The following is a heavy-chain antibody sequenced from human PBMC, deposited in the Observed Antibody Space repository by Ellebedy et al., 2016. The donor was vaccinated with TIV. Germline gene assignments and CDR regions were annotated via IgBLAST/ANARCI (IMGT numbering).Heavy chain of an antibody. CDR1: PGFGFSDYA. D-gene: IGHD3-3*01. CDR2: ISDTGGAT. Sequence: GGSLRLXXVASPGFGFSDYAMIWVRQAPGKGLEWVSGISDTGGATDYADSVKGRFTISRDNSKNTLYLQMNSLRAEDTAVYYCGRDLGAEWGSVVDYWGQGTLVTVSS. J-gene: IGHJ4*02. CDR3: GRDLGAEWGSVVDY. V-gene: IGHV3-23*01.